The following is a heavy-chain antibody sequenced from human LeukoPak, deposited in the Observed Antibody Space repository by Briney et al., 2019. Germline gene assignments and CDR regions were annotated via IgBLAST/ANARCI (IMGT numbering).Heavy chain of an antibody. CDR2: IKYNGDSA. CDR3: ARDNGDYFSAGYYYGMDV. J-gene: IGHJ6*02. V-gene: IGHV3-20*04. Sequence: GGSLRLSCAASGFIIEDYDMNWVRQIPGKGLEWVSRIKYNGDSAAYADSVEGRFTVSRDNAKSSLYLQMNSLRVEDTAVYYCARDNGDYFSAGYYYGMDVWGQGTTVTVSS. D-gene: IGHD4-17*01. CDR1: GFIIEDYD.